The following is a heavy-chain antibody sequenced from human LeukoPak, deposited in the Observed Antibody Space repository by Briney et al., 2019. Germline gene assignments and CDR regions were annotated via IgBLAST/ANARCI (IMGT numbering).Heavy chain of an antibody. CDR3: ARGGGITIFGVVIMREYFQH. CDR1: GYTFTSYY. D-gene: IGHD3-3*01. CDR2: INPSGGST. V-gene: IGHV1-46*03. J-gene: IGHJ1*01. Sequence: ASVKVSCKASGYTFTSYYMHWVRQAPGQGLEWMGIINPSGGSTSYAQKFQGRVTMTRDTSTSTVYMELSSLRSEDTAVYYCARGGGITIFGVVIMREYFQHWGQGTPVTVSS.